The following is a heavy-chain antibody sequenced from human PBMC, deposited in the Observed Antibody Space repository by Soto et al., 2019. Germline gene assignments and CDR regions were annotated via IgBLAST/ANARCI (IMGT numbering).Heavy chain of an antibody. CDR2: IYHSGST. J-gene: IGHJ6*02. CDR3: AREGYGDYSWSDRERVFTFKYYYYGMDV. CDR1: GGSISSSNW. V-gene: IGHV4-4*02. D-gene: IGHD4-17*01. Sequence: PSETLSLTCAVSGGSISSSNWWSWVRQPPGKGLEWIGEIYHSGSTNYNPSLKSRVTISVDKSKNQFSLKLSSVTAADTAVYYCAREGYGDYSWSDRERVFTFKYYYYGMDVWGQGTTVTVSS.